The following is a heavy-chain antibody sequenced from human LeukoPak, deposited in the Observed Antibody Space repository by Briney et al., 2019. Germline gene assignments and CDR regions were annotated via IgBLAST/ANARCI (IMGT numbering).Heavy chain of an antibody. CDR2: IYYSVSP. CDR1: GGSISSYY. Sequence: SETLSLTCTVSGGSISSYYSSWIRQPPGKGLEWIGYIYYSVSPNYNPSLKSRVTISVDTSKNQLSLKLSSVTAADTAVYYCARKLYYGDYFDYWGQGTLVTVSS. J-gene: IGHJ4*02. D-gene: IGHD2-8*01. CDR3: ARKLYYGDYFDY. V-gene: IGHV4-59*08.